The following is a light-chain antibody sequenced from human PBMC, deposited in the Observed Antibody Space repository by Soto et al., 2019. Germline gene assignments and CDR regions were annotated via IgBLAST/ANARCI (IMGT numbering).Light chain of an antibody. Sequence: QSALTQPASVSGSPGQSITISCTGTSSDVGGYNYVSWYQQHPGKAPKLMIYEVSNRPSGVSNRFSGSKSGNTASLTISGLQAEYEADYYCSSYTSRSTPVFGGGTKLTV. V-gene: IGLV2-14*01. CDR2: EVS. CDR1: SSDVGGYNY. J-gene: IGLJ3*02. CDR3: SSYTSRSTPV.